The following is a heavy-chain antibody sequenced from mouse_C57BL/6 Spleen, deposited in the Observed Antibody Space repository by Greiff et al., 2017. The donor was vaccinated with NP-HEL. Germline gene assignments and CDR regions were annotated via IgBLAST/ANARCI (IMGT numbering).Heavy chain of an antibody. CDR2: ISNLAYSI. J-gene: IGHJ2*01. CDR3: ARHGGRGYFDY. CDR1: GFTFSDYG. Sequence: EVKLQESGGGLVQPGGSLKLSCAASGFTFSDYGMAWVRQAPRKGPEWVAFISNLAYSIYYADTVTGRFTISRENAKNTLYLEMSSLRSEDTAMYYCARHGGRGYFDYWGQGTTLTVSS. V-gene: IGHV5-15*01. D-gene: IGHD3-3*01.